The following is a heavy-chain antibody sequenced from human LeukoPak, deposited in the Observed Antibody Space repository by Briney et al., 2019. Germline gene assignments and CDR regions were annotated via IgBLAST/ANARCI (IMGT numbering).Heavy chain of an antibody. CDR3: AKDSPYGSGSYYNVHYFDY. Sequence: PGRSLRLSCAASGFTFSSYGMHWVRQAPGKGLEWAAVISYDGSNKYYADSVKGRFTISRDNSKNTLYLQMNSLRAEDTAVYYCAKDSPYGSGSYYNVHYFDYWGQGTLVTVSS. CDR1: GFTFSSYG. D-gene: IGHD3-10*01. V-gene: IGHV3-30*18. CDR2: ISYDGSNK. J-gene: IGHJ4*02.